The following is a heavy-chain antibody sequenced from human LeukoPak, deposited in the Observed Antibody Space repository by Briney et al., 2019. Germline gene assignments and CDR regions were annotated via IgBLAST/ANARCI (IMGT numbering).Heavy chain of an antibody. Sequence: GGSLRLSCAASGFTFSSYWMSWVRQAPGKGLEWVSAISGSGGSTYYADSVKGRFTISRDNSKNTLYLQMNSLRAEDTAVYYCAKDSIPRTGYYYDSSGYYGYWGQGTLVTVSS. V-gene: IGHV3-23*01. CDR2: ISGSGGST. D-gene: IGHD3-22*01. J-gene: IGHJ4*02. CDR3: AKDSIPRTGYYYDSSGYYGY. CDR1: GFTFSSYW.